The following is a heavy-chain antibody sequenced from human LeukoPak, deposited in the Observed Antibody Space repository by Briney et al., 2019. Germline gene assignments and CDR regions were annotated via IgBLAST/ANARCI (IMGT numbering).Heavy chain of an antibody. J-gene: IGHJ4*02. CDR3: AHRRDCYDSSGYHDY. V-gene: IGHV2-5*02. D-gene: IGHD3-22*01. CDR2: IYWDDDK. Sequence: ESGPTLVKPTQTLTLTCTFSGFSLSTSGVGVGWIRQPPGKALGWLALIYWDDDKRYSPSLKSRLTITKDTSKNQVVLTMTNMDPVDTATYYCAHRRDCYDSSGYHDYWGQGTLVTVSS. CDR1: GFSLSTSGVG.